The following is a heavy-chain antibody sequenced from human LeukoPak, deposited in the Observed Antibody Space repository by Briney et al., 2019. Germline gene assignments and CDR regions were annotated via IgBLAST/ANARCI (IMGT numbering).Heavy chain of an antibody. CDR1: GYTFTSYG. CDR2: ISAYNGNT. J-gene: IGHJ6*02. Sequence: ASVNVSCKASGYTFTSYGISWVRQAPGQGLEWMGWISAYNGNTNYAQKLQGRVTMTTDTSTSTAYMELRSLRSDDTAVYYCARRTVTTRSYYYYGMDVWGQGTTVTVSS. D-gene: IGHD4-17*01. V-gene: IGHV1-18*01. CDR3: ARRTVTTRSYYYYGMDV.